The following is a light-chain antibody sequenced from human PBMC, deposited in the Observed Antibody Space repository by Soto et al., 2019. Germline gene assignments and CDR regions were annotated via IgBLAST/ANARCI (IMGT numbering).Light chain of an antibody. J-gene: IGKJ4*01. CDR2: DAS. Sequence: DIQLTQSPSFLSASVGDSVTITCRASQSVFNHLSWFQQRPGKGPKLLIYDASSLHAGVPSRFSGSGYGTDFTLTISTVQPEDSAIYYCHQSSSTPLTFGGGTRVELK. CDR1: QSVFNH. CDR3: HQSSSTPLT. V-gene: IGKV1-39*01.